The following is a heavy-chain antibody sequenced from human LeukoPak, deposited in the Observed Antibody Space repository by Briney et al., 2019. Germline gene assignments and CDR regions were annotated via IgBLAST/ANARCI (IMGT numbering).Heavy chain of an antibody. Sequence: GGSLRLSCAASGFTFSSYSMNWVRQAPGKGLEWVSTVSGSGDSTFYADSVKGRFTISRDNSKNTLYLQMNSLRAEDTAVYYCAKEGGGSSGPWTYYFDYWGQGTLVTVSS. CDR1: GFTFSSYS. V-gene: IGHV3-23*01. J-gene: IGHJ4*02. CDR3: AKEGGGSSGPWTYYFDY. CDR2: VSGSGDST. D-gene: IGHD3-10*01.